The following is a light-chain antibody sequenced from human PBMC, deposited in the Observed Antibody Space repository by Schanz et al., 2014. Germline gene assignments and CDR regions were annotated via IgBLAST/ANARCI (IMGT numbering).Light chain of an antibody. CDR1: SSDVGSYKL. CDR2: EGS. V-gene: IGLV2-23*01. J-gene: IGLJ2*01. CDR3: CSYAGSGTYVV. Sequence: QSALTQPASVSGSPGQSITISCTGTSSDVGSYKLVSWYQQHPGKAPKLMIYEGSKRPSGVSNRFSASKSGNTASLTISGLQAEDEADYYCCSYAGSGTYVVFGGGTKLT.